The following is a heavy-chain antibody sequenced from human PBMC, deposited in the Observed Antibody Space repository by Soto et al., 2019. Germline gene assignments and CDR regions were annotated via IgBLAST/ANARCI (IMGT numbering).Heavy chain of an antibody. J-gene: IGHJ6*03. CDR2: INHSGST. V-gene: IGHV4-34*01. D-gene: IGHD6-6*01. CDR1: GGSFSGYY. Sequence: SETLSLTCAVYGGSFSGYYWSWIRQPPGKGLEWIGEINHSGSTNYNPSLKSRVTISVDTSKNQFSLKLSSVTAADTAVYYCARHLIAARYYYYYYMDVWGKGTTVTVS. CDR3: ARHLIAARYYYYYYMDV.